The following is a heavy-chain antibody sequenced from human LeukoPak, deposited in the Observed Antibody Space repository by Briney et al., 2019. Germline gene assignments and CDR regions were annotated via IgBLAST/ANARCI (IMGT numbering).Heavy chain of an antibody. CDR3: ARSQGEGGYSSSWYVDY. V-gene: IGHV1-69*01. CDR1: GGTFSSYA. Sequence: SVKVSCKASGGTFSSYAIIWVRQAPGQGLEWMGGIIPIFGTANYAQKFQGRVTITADESTSTAYMELSSLRSEDTAVYYCARSQGEGGYSSSWYVDYWGQGTLVTVSS. CDR2: IIPIFGTA. D-gene: IGHD6-13*01. J-gene: IGHJ4*02.